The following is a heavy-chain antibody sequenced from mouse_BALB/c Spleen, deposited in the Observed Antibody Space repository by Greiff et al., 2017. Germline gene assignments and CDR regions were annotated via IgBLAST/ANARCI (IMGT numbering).Heavy chain of an antibody. J-gene: IGHJ2*01. CDR2: ISDGGSYT. V-gene: IGHV5-4*02. CDR1: GFTFSDYY. D-gene: IGHD1-2*01. CDR3: ARGGYGY. Sequence: EVKLMESGGGLVKPGGSLKLSCAASGFTFSDYYMYWVRQTPEKRLEWVATISDGGSYTYYPDSVKGRFTISRDNAKNNLYLQMSSLKSEDTAMYYCARGGYGYWGQGTTLTVSS.